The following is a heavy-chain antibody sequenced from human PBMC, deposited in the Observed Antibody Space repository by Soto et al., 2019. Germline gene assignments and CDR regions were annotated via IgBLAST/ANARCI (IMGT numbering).Heavy chain of an antibody. CDR1: GGSISTSGYY. V-gene: IGHV4-39*01. J-gene: IGHJ3*02. Sequence: PSETLSLTCTVSGGSISTSGYYWGWIRQPPGKGLQWIGTIYYSGTTYYNPSLKSRVTLSVDTSKNQFSLKLTSVTAADTAVYYCASAARIYYDSIGYYYAAFDIWGQGTMVTVSS. D-gene: IGHD3-22*01. CDR3: ASAARIYYDSIGYYYAAFDI. CDR2: IYYSGTT.